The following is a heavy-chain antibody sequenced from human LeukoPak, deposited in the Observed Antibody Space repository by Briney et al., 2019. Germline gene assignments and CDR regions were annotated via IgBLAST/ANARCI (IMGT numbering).Heavy chain of an antibody. D-gene: IGHD7-27*01. CDR2: IWYDGSHK. CDR1: GFTFSSYG. Sequence: PGRSLRLSCAASGFTFSSYGMHWVRQAPGKGLEWVAVIWYDGSHKYYADSVKGRFTISRDNSKNTLYLQMNSLRAEDTAVYYCARDLGTPLPYWDQGTLVTVSS. J-gene: IGHJ4*02. V-gene: IGHV3-33*01. CDR3: ARDLGTPLPY.